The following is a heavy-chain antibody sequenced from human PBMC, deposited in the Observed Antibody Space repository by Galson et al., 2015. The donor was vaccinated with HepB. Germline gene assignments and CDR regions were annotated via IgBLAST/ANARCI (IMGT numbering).Heavy chain of an antibody. CDR2: ISSDYTSK. CDR1: GFTFSRHA. J-gene: IGHJ4*02. CDR3: ASDCDGSGSCYNMLGY. Sequence: SLRLSCAVSGFTFSRHAFHWVRQAPGRGLEWVALISSDYTSKFYADSVMGRLTISSDNSKYTVYLQMNSLCGEDTAVYYCASDCDGSGSCYNMLGYWGQGTLVTVSS. D-gene: IGHD3-10*01. V-gene: IGHV3-30*07.